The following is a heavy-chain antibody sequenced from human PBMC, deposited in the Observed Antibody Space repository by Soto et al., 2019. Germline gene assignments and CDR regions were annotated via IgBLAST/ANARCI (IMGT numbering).Heavy chain of an antibody. Sequence: PGGSLRLSCAASGFTFSSYAMNWVRQAPGKGLEWVSAISGSGGSTYYADSVKGRFTISRDKSKNTLYLQMNSLRAGDTAVYYCAKGRYSGTYYPGYWGQGTLVTVSS. J-gene: IGHJ4*02. CDR1: GFTFSSYA. CDR3: AKGRYSGTYYPGY. D-gene: IGHD1-26*01. V-gene: IGHV3-23*01. CDR2: ISGSGGST.